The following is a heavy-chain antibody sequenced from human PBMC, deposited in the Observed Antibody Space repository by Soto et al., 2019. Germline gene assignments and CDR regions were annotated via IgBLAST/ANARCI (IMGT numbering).Heavy chain of an antibody. CDR2: ISRSGTT. D-gene: IGHD3-10*01. Sequence: QVQLQQWGAGLLKPSETLSLSCAVYGGYFNDNYYTWFRQPPGKGLEWIGEISRSGTTKYVPSLKSRATISVDTSNHPVSLKVTSVTGADTAVYYCATSLWFGTQPELWGQGGLVTVSS. CDR3: ATSLWFGTQPEL. J-gene: IGHJ4*02. V-gene: IGHV4-34*01. CDR1: GGYFNDNY.